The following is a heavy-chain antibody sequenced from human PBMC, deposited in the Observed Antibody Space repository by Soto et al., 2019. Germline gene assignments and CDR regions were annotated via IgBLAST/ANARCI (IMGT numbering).Heavy chain of an antibody. V-gene: IGHV3-15*01. CDR2: IKSKTDGGTT. Sequence: GGSLRLSCAASGFTFSNALMSWVRQAPGKGLEWVGRIKSKTDGGTTDYAAPVKGRFTISRDDSKNTLYLQMNSLKTEDTAVYYCTTDLGRVYYGMDVWGQGTTVTV. CDR1: GFTFSNAL. J-gene: IGHJ6*02. CDR3: TTDLGRVYYGMDV.